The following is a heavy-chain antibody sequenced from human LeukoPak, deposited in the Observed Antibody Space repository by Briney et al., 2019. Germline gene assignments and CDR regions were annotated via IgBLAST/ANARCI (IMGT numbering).Heavy chain of an antibody. V-gene: IGHV1-46*01. CDR2: INTSAGST. CDR1: GYTFPSYY. D-gene: IGHD3-10*01. J-gene: IGHJ3*02. Sequence: ASVEVSCKASGYTFPSYYMLWVRQAPGQQVKGMGIINTSAGSTSYAQKLQGRVTMTRDMSTSTVYMEMSSLRSEDTAEYYCASLVRGTNAFDIWGQGTMVTVSS. CDR3: ASLVRGTNAFDI.